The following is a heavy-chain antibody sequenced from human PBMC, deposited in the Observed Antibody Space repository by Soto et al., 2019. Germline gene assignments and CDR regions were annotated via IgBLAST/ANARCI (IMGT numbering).Heavy chain of an antibody. J-gene: IGHJ4*02. D-gene: IGHD6-13*01. V-gene: IGHV3-21*01. CDR3: ARFPPYSSSWYYFDY. CDR1: GFTFSSYS. CDR2: ISSSSSYI. Sequence: GGSLRLSCAASGFTFSSYSMNWVRQAPGKGLEWVSSISSSSSYIYYADSVKGRFTISRDNAKNSLYLQMNSLRAEDTAVYYCARFPPYSSSWYYFDYWGQGTLVTVSS.